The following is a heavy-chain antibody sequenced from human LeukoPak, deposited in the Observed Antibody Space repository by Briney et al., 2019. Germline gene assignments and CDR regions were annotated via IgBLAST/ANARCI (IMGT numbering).Heavy chain of an antibody. J-gene: IGHJ4*02. Sequence: VKPGGSLRLSCAASGFTFSSYSMNWVRQAPGKGLEWVSSISSSSSYIYYADSVKGRFTISRDNAKNSLYLQMNSLRAEDTAVYYCARDLAGGYYPNFDYWGQGTLVTVSS. D-gene: IGHD3-22*01. V-gene: IGHV3-21*01. CDR3: ARDLAGGYYPNFDY. CDR2: ISSSSSYI. CDR1: GFTFSSYS.